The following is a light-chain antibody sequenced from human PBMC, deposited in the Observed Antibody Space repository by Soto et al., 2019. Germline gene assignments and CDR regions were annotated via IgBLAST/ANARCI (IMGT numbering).Light chain of an antibody. J-gene: IGKJ4*01. CDR1: RSLSSSY. Sequence: EIVLTQSPGTLSLSPGERATLSCRASRSLSSSYLAWYQQKPGQAPRLLIYGASSRATGIPDRFSGGGSGTDFTLTISRLEPEDFAVYYCQQYGSSPLTFGGGTKVEIK. CDR3: QQYGSSPLT. V-gene: IGKV3-20*01. CDR2: GAS.